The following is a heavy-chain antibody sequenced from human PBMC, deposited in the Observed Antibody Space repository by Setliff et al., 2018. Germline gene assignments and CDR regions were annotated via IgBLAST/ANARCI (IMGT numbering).Heavy chain of an antibody. CDR3: ARDRFRGLHSTPRWFDP. J-gene: IGHJ5*02. CDR1: GGSISSGSYY. D-gene: IGHD4-4*01. Sequence: SETLSLTCTVSGGSISSGSYYWSWIRQPAGKGLEWIGHIYTSGSTNYNPSLKSRVTISADTSKNQFSLKLSSVTAADTAVYYCARDRFRGLHSTPRWFDPWGQGTLVTVSS. CDR2: IYTSGST. V-gene: IGHV4-61*09.